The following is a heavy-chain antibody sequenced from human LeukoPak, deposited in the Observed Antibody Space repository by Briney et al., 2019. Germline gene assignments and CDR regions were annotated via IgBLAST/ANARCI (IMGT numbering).Heavy chain of an antibody. CDR1: GFTFSSYS. V-gene: IGHV3-21*01. Sequence: PGGSLRLSCAASGFTFSSYSMNWVRQAPGKGLEWASSISSSSSYIYYADSVKGRFTISRDNAKNSLYLQMNSLRAEDTAVYYCARDRTVKVVPAAEIDYWGQGTLDTVSS. J-gene: IGHJ4*02. CDR3: ARDRTVKVVPAAEIDY. D-gene: IGHD2-2*01. CDR2: ISSSSSYI.